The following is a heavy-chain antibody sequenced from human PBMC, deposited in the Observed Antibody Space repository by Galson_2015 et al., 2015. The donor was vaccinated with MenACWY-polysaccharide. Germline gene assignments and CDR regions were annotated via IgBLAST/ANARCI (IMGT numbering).Heavy chain of an antibody. Sequence: SVKVSCKASGYTFTGYYMHWVRQAPGQGLEWMGWINPNSGGTNYAQKFQGRVTMTRDTSISTAYMELSSLRSEDTAVYYCARRRVLEWLLGYYYYYGMDVWGQGTTVTVSS. J-gene: IGHJ6*02. D-gene: IGHD3-3*01. CDR3: ARRRVLEWLLGYYYYYGMDV. V-gene: IGHV1-2*02. CDR2: INPNSGGT. CDR1: GYTFTGYY.